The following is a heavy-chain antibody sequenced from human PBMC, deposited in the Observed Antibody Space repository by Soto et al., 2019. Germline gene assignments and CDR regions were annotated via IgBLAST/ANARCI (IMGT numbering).Heavy chain of an antibody. V-gene: IGHV3-53*03. Sequence: EVQMVESGGGLIQPGGSLTLSCAVSGFGVTERETYVSWIRQAPGKGLEWVAAFYRGGRRNYAASVKGRFVISRDKSENSVFLQLNLVRVEDTAVYYCAREVVVGATAKFDRWGQGTMVIVSP. CDR1: GFGVTERETY. D-gene: IGHD2-21*01. CDR3: AREVVVGATAKFDR. J-gene: IGHJ5*02. CDR2: FYRGGRR.